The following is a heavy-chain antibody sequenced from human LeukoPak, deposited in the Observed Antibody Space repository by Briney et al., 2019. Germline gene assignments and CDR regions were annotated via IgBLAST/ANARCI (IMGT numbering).Heavy chain of an antibody. J-gene: IGHJ4*02. CDR2: ISVASNT. V-gene: IGHV3-23*01. CDR3: AGYGVSGGRNNFY. D-gene: IGHD4-17*01. CDR1: GLAVSSYA. Sequence: GGSLRLSCAASGLAVSSYAMSWVRQAPGKGLEWVSTISVASNTFYADSVKGRFTISRDNSRNTVYLQMTSLRADDTAVYYCAGYGVSGGRNNFYRGQGTLVTVSS.